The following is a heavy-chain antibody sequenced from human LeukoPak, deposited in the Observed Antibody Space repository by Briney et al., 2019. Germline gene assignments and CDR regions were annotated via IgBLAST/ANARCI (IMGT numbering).Heavy chain of an antibody. V-gene: IGHV1-18*01. CDR3: ARDQSVRLLQTSSTYFKHVFAI. CDR2: ISAYNGNT. D-gene: IGHD6-13*01. J-gene: IGHJ3*02. Sequence: GASVKVSCKASGYTXTSYGISGVRQAPGLGLEWMGWISAYNGNTNYAQKVQGRVTMTTDTSTSTAYMELRSLRFDDTAVYYCARDQSVRLLQTSSTYFKHVFAIWGQGSMVTVSS. CDR1: GYTXTSYG.